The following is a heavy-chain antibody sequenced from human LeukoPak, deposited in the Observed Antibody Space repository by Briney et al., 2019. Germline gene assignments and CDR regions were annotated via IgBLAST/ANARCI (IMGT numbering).Heavy chain of an antibody. V-gene: IGHV4-30-4*08. CDR1: GGSISSGDYY. Sequence: SQTLSLTCTVSGGSISSGDYYWSWIRQPPGKGLEWIGYIYYSGSTYYNPSLKSRVTISVDTSKNQFSLKLSSVTAADTAVYYCARGKGGSYPYYFDYWGPGTLVTVSS. J-gene: IGHJ4*02. CDR2: IYYSGST. D-gene: IGHD1-26*01. CDR3: ARGKGGSYPYYFDY.